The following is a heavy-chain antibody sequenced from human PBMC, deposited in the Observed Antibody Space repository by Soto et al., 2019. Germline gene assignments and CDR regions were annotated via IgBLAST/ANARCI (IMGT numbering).Heavy chain of an antibody. D-gene: IGHD3-10*01. CDR2: ISSTGSNK. V-gene: IGHV3-48*03. Sequence: VQLVQSGAEVKKPGASVKVSCKASGYSLSNYEMNWVRQAPGKGLEWVSFISSTGSNKFYAESVKGRFTISRDNAKNSLYLQMNSLRVDDTGVYYCARAHGDFDFWGQGTVVTVSS. J-gene: IGHJ4*02. CDR1: GYSLSNYE. CDR3: ARAHGDFDF.